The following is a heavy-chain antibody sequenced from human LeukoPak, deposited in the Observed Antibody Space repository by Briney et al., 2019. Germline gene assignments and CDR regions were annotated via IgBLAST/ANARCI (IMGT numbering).Heavy chain of an antibody. J-gene: IGHJ4*02. CDR3: ARDRGDGYNYEGLDF. CDR1: GYTFTDYA. CDR2: INAGYGNT. Sequence: PAASVKVSCKTSGYTFTDYAIHWVRQAPGQRIEWMGWINAGYGNTKYSQKFQGRVTLTSDTSANTAYMDLSNLKSEDTAVYYCARDRGDGYNYEGLDFWGQGTLVTVSS. D-gene: IGHD5-24*01. V-gene: IGHV1-3*01.